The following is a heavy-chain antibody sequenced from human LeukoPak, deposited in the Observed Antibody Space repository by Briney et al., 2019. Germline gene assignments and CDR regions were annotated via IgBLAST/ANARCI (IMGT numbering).Heavy chain of an antibody. CDR3: ARRSERAVAAYAFDI. CDR1: GYSFTSYW. D-gene: IGHD6-19*01. V-gene: IGHV5-51*01. CDR2: IYVGDSGT. Sequence: GESLKISCPGSGYSFTSYWIGWVRQMPGKGLEWMGIIYVGDSGTRYSPSFQGQVTISADKSISTAYLQWSSLKASDTAMYYCARRSERAVAAYAFDIWGQGTMVTVSS. J-gene: IGHJ3*02.